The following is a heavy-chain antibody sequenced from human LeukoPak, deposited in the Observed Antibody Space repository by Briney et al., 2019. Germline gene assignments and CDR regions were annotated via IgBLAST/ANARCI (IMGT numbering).Heavy chain of an antibody. V-gene: IGHV3-48*02. CDR3: VREDPSEYGSIDY. J-gene: IGHJ4*02. CDR1: GFTFSTYS. D-gene: IGHD3-10*01. Sequence: GGSLRLSCAASGFTFSTYSMNWVRQAPGKGLEWVAYISRSSSSKHYADSVKGRFTISRDNAKNSLYLQMNSLRDEDTAVYYCVREDPSEYGSIDYWGQGTLVTASS. CDR2: ISRSSSSK.